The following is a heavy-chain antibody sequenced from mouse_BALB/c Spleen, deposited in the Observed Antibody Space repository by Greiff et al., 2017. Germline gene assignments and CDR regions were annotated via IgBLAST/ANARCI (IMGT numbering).Heavy chain of an antibody. Sequence: QVQLQQPGAELVKPGASVKLSCKASGYTFTSYWMHWVKQRPGQGLEWIGEINPSNGRTNYNEKFKSKATLTVDKSSSTAYMQLSSLTSEDSAVYYCARGESLFAYWGQGTLVTVSA. CDR1: GYTFTSYW. CDR2: INPSNGRT. V-gene: IGHV1S81*02. CDR3: ARGESLFAY. J-gene: IGHJ3*01. D-gene: IGHD6-5*01.